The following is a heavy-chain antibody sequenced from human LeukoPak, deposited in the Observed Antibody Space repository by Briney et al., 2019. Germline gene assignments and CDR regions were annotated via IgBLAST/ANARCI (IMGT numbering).Heavy chain of an antibody. D-gene: IGHD5-24*01. CDR3: ASTLGRDGYNWFDY. J-gene: IGHJ4*02. V-gene: IGHV4-34*01. CDR1: GGSFSGYY. Sequence: SETLSLTCAVYGGSFSGYYWSWIRQPPGKGLEWIGEINRSGSTNYNPSLKSRVTISVDTSKNQFSLKLSSVTAADTAVYYCASTLGRDGYNWFDYWGQGTLVTVSS. CDR2: INRSGST.